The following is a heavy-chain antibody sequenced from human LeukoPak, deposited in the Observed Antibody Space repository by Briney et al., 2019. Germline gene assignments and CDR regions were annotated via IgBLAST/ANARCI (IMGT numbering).Heavy chain of an antibody. CDR1: GFTFINYA. J-gene: IGHJ4*02. CDR3: ANYRKPQGLDY. Sequence: GGSLRLSCAGSGFTFINYAKTWVRQAPGKGLKWVSAISTDGDDTYYADSVKGRFTISRDNSKNTLFLQMTSLRAEDTAVYYCANYRKPQGLDYWGQGTLVTVSS. D-gene: IGHD1-14*01. V-gene: IGHV3-23*01. CDR2: ISTDGDDT.